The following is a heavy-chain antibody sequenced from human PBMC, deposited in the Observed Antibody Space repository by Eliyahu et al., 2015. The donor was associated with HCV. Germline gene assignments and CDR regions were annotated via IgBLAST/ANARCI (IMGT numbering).Heavy chain of an antibody. CDR2: IYYSGST. D-gene: IGHD6-19*01. V-gene: IGHV4-39*01. Sequence: QLQLQESGPGLVKPSETLSLTCTVSGGSISSSSYYWGWIRQPPGKGLEWIGSIYYSGSTYYNPSLKSRVTISVDTSKNQFSLKLSSVTAADTAVYYCARLRGAGTGWFDPWGQGTLVTVSS. CDR1: GGSISSSSYY. J-gene: IGHJ5*02. CDR3: ARLRGAGTGWFDP.